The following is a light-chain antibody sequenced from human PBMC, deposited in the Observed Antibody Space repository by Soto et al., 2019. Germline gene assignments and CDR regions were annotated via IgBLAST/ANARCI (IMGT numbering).Light chain of an antibody. V-gene: IGKV1-9*01. CDR1: QGISSY. CDR3: QQLNSYPSIT. CDR2: AAS. Sequence: DIQLTQSPSFLSASVGDRVTITCRASQGISSYLAWYQQEPGKAPQLLIYAASTLQSGVPSRFSGSGSGTEFTLTISSLQPEDFATYYCQQLNSYPSITFGQGTRLEIK. J-gene: IGKJ5*01.